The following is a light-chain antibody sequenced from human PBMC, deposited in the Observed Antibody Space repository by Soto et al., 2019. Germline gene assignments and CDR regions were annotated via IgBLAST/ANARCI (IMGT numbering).Light chain of an antibody. Sequence: EIVLTQSPCTLSLSPGERATLSCRASQSVSSSYLAWYQQKPGQAPRLLIYGTSSRATGIPDRFSGSGSGTDFTLTISSLQPEDFATYYCQQLNSYPRTFGQGTKVDIK. V-gene: IGKV3-20*01. J-gene: IGKJ1*01. CDR2: GTS. CDR3: QQLNSYPRT. CDR1: QSVSSSY.